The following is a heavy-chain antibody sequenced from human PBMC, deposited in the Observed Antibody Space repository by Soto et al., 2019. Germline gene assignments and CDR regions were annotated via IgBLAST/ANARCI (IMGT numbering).Heavy chain of an antibody. D-gene: IGHD2-2*01. CDR3: ARVGIVVVPAATNYYYYYGMDV. J-gene: IGHJ6*02. V-gene: IGHV4-31*03. CDR2: IYYSGST. CDR1: GGSISSGGYY. Sequence: PSETLSLTCTVSGGSISSGGYYWSWIRQHPGKGLEWIGYIYYSGSTYYNPSLKSRVTISVDTSKNQFSLKLSSVTAAGTAVYYCARVGIVVVPAATNYYYYYGMDVWGQGTTVTVSS.